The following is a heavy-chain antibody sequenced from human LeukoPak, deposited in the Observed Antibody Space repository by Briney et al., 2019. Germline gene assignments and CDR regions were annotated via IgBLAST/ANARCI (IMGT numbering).Heavy chain of an antibody. CDR3: ARGKPARGSGRSSFDY. Sequence: PSETLSLTCAVYGGSFSGYYWSWIRQPPGKGLEWIGEINHSGSTNYNPSLKSRVTISVDTSKNQFSLKLSSVTAADTAVYYCARGKPARGSGRSSFDYWGQGTLVTVSS. D-gene: IGHD3-10*01. CDR1: GGSFSGYY. CDR2: INHSGST. J-gene: IGHJ4*02. V-gene: IGHV4-34*01.